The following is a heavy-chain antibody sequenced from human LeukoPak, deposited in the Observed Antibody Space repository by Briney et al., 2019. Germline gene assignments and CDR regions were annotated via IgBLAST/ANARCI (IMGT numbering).Heavy chain of an antibody. CDR2: IRWDGGST. Sequence: PGGSLRLSCAASGFTFDDYTMHWVRQAPGKGLEWVSLIRWDGGSTYYADSLKGRFTISRDNAKNSLYLQMNSLRVEDTAVYYCARDRYSSSWGQGTLVTVSS. CDR1: GFTFDDYT. V-gene: IGHV3-43*01. CDR3: ARDRYSSS. D-gene: IGHD6-13*01. J-gene: IGHJ4*02.